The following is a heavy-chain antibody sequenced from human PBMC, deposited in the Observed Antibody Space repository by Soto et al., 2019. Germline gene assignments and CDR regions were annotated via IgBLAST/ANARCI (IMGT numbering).Heavy chain of an antibody. J-gene: IGHJ5*02. V-gene: IGHV4-34*01. D-gene: IGHD3-22*01. CDR2: INHSGST. CDR3: ARGGGYDTLNWFDP. CDR1: GGSFSGYY. Sequence: QVQLQQWGAGLLKPSETLSLTCAVYGGSFSGYYWSWIRQPPGKGLEWIGEINHSGSTNYNPSLKRRVTISVDTSKNQFTLKLSSVTAADTAVYYCARGGGYDTLNWFDPWGQGTLVTVSS.